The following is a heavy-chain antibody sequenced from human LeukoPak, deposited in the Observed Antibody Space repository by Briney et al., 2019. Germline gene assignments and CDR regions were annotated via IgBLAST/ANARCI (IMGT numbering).Heavy chain of an antibody. Sequence: GGSLSLSCAASGFTFSSYGMHWDRQAPGKGLEWVAFIRYDGSNKYYADSVKGRFTISRDNSKNTLYLQMNSLRAEDTAVYYCASTVVTPFSDWGQGTLFTVPS. CDR3: ASTVVTPFSD. CDR2: IRYDGSNK. J-gene: IGHJ4*02. CDR1: GFTFSSYG. D-gene: IGHD4-23*01. V-gene: IGHV3-30*02.